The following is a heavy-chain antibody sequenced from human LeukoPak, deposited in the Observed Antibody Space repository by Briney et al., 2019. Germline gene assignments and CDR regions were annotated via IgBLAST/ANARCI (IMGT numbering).Heavy chain of an antibody. Sequence: PGGSLRLSCAASGFTFSSYSMSWVRQAPGKGLEWVSSISSSSSYIYYADSVKGRFTISRDNAKNSLYLQMNSLRAEDTAVYYCARKWGFSGHPGGYFDYWGQGTLVTVSS. CDR3: ARKWGFSGHPGGYFDY. J-gene: IGHJ4*02. V-gene: IGHV3-21*01. CDR2: ISSSSSYI. CDR1: GFTFSSYS. D-gene: IGHD6-19*01.